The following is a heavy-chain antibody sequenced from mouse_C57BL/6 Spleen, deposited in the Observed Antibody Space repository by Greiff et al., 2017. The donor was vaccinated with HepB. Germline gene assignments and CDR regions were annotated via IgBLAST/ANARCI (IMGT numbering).Heavy chain of an antibody. CDR2: ISYDGSN. CDR3: ARAYYGTYAMDY. D-gene: IGHD2-10*01. J-gene: IGHJ4*01. Sequence: EVHLVESGPGLVKPSQSLSLTCSVTGYSITSGYYWNWIRQFPGNKLEWMGYISYDGSNNYNPSLKNRISITRDTSKNQFFLKLNSVTTEDTATYYCARAYYGTYAMDYWGQGTSVTVSS. CDR1: GYSITSGYY. V-gene: IGHV3-6*01.